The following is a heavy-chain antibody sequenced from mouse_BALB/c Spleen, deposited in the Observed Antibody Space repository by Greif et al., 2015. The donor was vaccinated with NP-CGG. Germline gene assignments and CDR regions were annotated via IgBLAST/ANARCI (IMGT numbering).Heavy chain of an antibody. Sequence: VQLQQSGAEPAKPGASVKMSCKASGYTFTSYWMHWVKQRPGQGLEWIGYINPSTGYTEYNQKFKDKATLTADKSSSTAYMQLSSLTSEDSAVYYCAIYDGYYFDYWGQGTTLTVSS. CDR3: AIYDGYYFDY. CDR2: INPSTGYT. J-gene: IGHJ2*01. D-gene: IGHD2-3*01. V-gene: IGHV1-7*01. CDR1: GYTFTSYW.